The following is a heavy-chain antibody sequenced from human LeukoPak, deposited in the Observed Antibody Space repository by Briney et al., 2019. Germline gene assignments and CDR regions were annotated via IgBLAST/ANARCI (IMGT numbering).Heavy chain of an antibody. CDR3: ARDDDYGDYARQDC. V-gene: IGHV1-2*02. Sequence: ASVTVSCKASGYTFTGYYMHWVRQAPGQGLEWMGWINPNSGGTNYAQKFQGRVTMTRDTSISTAYMELSRLRSDDTAVYYCARDDDYGDYARQDCWGQGTLVTVSS. J-gene: IGHJ4*02. CDR1: GYTFTGYY. CDR2: INPNSGGT. D-gene: IGHD4-17*01.